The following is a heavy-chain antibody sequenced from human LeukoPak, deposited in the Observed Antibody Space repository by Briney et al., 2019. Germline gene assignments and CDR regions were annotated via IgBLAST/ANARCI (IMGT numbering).Heavy chain of an antibody. V-gene: IGHV4-39*01. CDR1: GGSISRSYEY. CDR2: IYYSGSI. D-gene: IGHD3-10*01. J-gene: IGHJ3*02. CDR3: ARQSGSRGAFGI. Sequence: SETLSFTCTVSGGSISRSYEYWGWIRQPPGKGLQWIGHIYYSGSIYYNPSLRSRLTISIDTSKNQFSLKLGSVTAADTAVYYCARQSGSRGAFGIWGQGTMVIVSS.